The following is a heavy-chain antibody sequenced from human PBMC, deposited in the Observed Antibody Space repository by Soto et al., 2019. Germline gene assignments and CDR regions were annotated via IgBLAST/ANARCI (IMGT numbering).Heavy chain of an antibody. CDR1: GGSISSGGYY. V-gene: IGHV4-31*03. J-gene: IGHJ4*02. Sequence: PSETLSLTCTVSGGSISSGGYYWSWIRQHPGKGLEWIGYIYYSGSTYYNPSLKSRVTISVDTSKNQFSLKLSSVTAADTAVYYCARARDYYDSSGYPYYCDYWGQGTLVTVSS. CDR2: IYYSGST. D-gene: IGHD3-22*01. CDR3: ARARDYYDSSGYPYYCDY.